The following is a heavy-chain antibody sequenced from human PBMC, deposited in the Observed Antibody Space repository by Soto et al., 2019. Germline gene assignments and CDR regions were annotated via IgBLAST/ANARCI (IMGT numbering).Heavy chain of an antibody. D-gene: IGHD3-16*01. CDR1: GGTFSNYT. Sequence: QVQLVHYGAEVKKPGSSVKVSCKASGGTFSNYTITWVRQAPGQGLEWMGRLIPILGLANYAQKFRGRVTITADKSTTTAYMELRSLRSEDTAMYYCARFKLGEDYWGQGTLVTVSS. CDR2: LIPILGLA. CDR3: ARFKLGEDY. J-gene: IGHJ4*02. V-gene: IGHV1-69*02.